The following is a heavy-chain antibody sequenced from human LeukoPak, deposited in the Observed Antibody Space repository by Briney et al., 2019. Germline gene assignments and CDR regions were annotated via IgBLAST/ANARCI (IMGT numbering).Heavy chain of an antibody. J-gene: IGHJ6*03. CDR3: ARLNDFWSYFYMDV. V-gene: IGHV4-4*09. CDR1: GGSISSYY. CDR2: IYPSGST. Sequence: SETLSLTCTVSGGSISSYYWSWVRQPPGKGLEWIGYIYPSGSTNYNPSLKSRVTISIDTSKNQFSLKLSSVTAADTAVFYCARLNDFWSYFYMDVWGKGTTVTVSS. D-gene: IGHD3-3*01.